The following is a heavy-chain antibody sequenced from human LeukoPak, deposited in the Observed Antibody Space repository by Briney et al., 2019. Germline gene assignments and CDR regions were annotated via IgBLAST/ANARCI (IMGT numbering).Heavy chain of an antibody. CDR1: GYTFTSYA. Sequence: ASVKVSCKAPGYTFTSYAISWVRQAPGQGLEWMGGIIPIFGTANYAQKFQGRVTITADESTSTAYMELSSLRSEDTAVYYCARRGYYYDSSGYNYWGQGTLVTVSS. CDR2: IIPIFGTA. D-gene: IGHD3-22*01. V-gene: IGHV1-69*13. CDR3: ARRGYYYDSSGYNY. J-gene: IGHJ4*02.